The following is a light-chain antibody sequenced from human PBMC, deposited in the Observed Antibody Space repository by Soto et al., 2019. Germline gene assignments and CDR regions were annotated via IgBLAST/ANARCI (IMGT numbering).Light chain of an antibody. CDR1: QSVSSDY. CDR2: GAS. V-gene: IGKV3-20*01. Sequence: EIVLTQSPGTLSLSPGEGATLSCRASQSVSSDYLAWYQQKPGQAPRLLIYGASSRPTGIPDRFSGSGSGTDFTLTISRLEPEDFAVYYCHQYGGSETLGQGTKVDIK. CDR3: HQYGGSET. J-gene: IGKJ1*01.